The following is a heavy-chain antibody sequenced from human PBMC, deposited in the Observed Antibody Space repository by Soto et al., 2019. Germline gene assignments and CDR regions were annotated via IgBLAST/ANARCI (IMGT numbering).Heavy chain of an antibody. J-gene: IGHJ6*03. CDR3: ARGARFGDRRYMDV. Sequence: SETLSLTCTVSGGSISSYYWFWIRESRGRGLEWIGYVYYSGKTNYNPSLESRVTISVDTSENQFSLKLNSVTAADTAVYYCARGARFGDRRYMDVCGKGRTVTVSS. V-gene: IGHV4-59*12. CDR2: VYYSGKT. D-gene: IGHD3-10*01. CDR1: GGSISSYY.